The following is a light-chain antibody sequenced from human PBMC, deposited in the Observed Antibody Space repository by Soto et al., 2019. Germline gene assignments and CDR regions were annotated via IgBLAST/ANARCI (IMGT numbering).Light chain of an antibody. J-gene: IGKJ1*01. V-gene: IGKV3-20*01. CDR2: GAS. CDR1: QTVSRTS. Sequence: GLSQSAGAVSLSPGDRATLSCRASQTVSRTSLAWYQQRPGQAPRLLIYGASTRATGIPDRFSGSGSGTDFTLTISRLEPEDFAVYYCPQYGSSPRTFGQGTKV. CDR3: PQYGSSPRT.